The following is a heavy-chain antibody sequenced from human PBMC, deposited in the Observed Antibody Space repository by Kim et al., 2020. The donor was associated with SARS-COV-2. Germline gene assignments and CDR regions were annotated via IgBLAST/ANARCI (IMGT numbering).Heavy chain of an antibody. D-gene: IGHD6-13*01. CDR3: ARRAGYTSIRHPFDY. J-gene: IGHJ4*02. V-gene: IGHV4-39*02. Sequence: NPSLKSRVTISLDTSMNHFFLRLKPVTAADTAVYYCARRAGYTSIRHPFDYWGQGTLVTVSS.